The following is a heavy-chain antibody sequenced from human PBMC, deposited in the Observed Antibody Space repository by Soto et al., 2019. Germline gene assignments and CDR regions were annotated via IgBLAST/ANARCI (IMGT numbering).Heavy chain of an antibody. CDR1: GFTFSSYA. J-gene: IGHJ1*01. CDR3: AKRGMFFFGGVIVTPFYS. D-gene: IGHD3-16*02. CDR2: ISGSGGST. Sequence: GGSLRLSCAASGFTFSSYAMSCVLQAPGKGLEWVSAISGSGGSTYYADSVKGRFTISRDNSKNTLYLQMNSLRAEDTAVYYCAKRGMFFFGGVIVTPFYSWGLGAVVPVSA. V-gene: IGHV3-23*01.